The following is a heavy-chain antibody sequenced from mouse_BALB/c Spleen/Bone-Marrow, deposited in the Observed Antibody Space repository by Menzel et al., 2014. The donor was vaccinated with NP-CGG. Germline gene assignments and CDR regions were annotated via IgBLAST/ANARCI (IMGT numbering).Heavy chain of an antibody. CDR2: IYPGNVNT. D-gene: IGHD1-1*01. Sequence: QVQLKHSGPELVKPGASVRISCKASGYTFTSYYIHWVKQRPGQGLEWIGWIYPGNVNTKYNEKFKGKATLTADKSSSTAYMQLSSPTSEDSAVYFCARFYYGSSYAMDYWGQGTSVTVSS. CDR3: ARFYYGSSYAMDY. V-gene: IGHV1S56*01. CDR1: GYTFTSYY. J-gene: IGHJ4*01.